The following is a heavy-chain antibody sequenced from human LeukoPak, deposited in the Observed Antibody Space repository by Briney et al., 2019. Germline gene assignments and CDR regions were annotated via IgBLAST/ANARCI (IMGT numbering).Heavy chain of an antibody. Sequence: GGSLRLSCAASGFTFSSYWMHWVRQAPGKGQVWVSRINSDGSSTSYADSVKGRFTISRDNAKNTLYLQMNSLRAEDTAVYYCATVPKPVRYGDYSSGAFDYWGQGTLVTVSS. D-gene: IGHD4-17*01. J-gene: IGHJ4*02. V-gene: IGHV3-74*01. CDR1: GFTFSSYW. CDR2: INSDGSST. CDR3: ATVPKPVRYGDYSSGAFDY.